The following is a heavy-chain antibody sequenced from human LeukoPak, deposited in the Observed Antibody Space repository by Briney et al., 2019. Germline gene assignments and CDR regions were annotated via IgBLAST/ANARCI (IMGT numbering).Heavy chain of an antibody. V-gene: IGHV3-7*01. Sequence: GGSLRLSCAASGFTFSSYWMSWVRQAPGKGLEWVANIKQDGSEKYYVDSVKGRFTISRDNAKNSLYLQMNSLRAEDTAVYYCAREGYYYSSGYNYWGQGTLVTVSS. CDR1: GFTFSSYW. J-gene: IGHJ4*02. CDR2: IKQDGSEK. CDR3: AREGYYYSSGYNY. D-gene: IGHD3-22*01.